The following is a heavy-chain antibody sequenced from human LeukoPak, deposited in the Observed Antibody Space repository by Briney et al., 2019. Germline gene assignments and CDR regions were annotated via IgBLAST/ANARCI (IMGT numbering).Heavy chain of an antibody. D-gene: IGHD1-26*01. J-gene: IGHJ3*02. CDR2: INSDGSST. CDR1: GFTFKYAW. V-gene: IGHV3-74*01. CDR3: ARVGTAQWELLRVDAFDI. Sequence: GGSLRLSCAASGFTFKYAWMHWVRQAPGKGLVWVSRINSDGSSTSYADSVKGRFTISRDNAKSTLYLQMNSLRAEDTAVYYCARVGTAQWELLRVDAFDIWGQGTMVTVSS.